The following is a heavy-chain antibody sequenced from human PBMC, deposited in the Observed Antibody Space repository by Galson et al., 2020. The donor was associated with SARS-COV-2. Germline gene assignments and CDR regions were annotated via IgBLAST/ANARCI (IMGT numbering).Heavy chain of an antibody. Sequence: GGSLRLSSAASGFTFSDCSMNWVRQAPGKGLEWVSSISSSSGHIYYADAVKGRFTISRDNAKNSLYLQMNSLRAEDTAVYYCARGTRMPVGGTSGFDSWGQGTLVTVSS. CDR2: ISSSSGHI. V-gene: IGHV3-21*01. CDR1: GFTFSDCS. CDR3: ARGTRMPVGGTSGFDS. D-gene: IGHD6-19*01. J-gene: IGHJ4*02.